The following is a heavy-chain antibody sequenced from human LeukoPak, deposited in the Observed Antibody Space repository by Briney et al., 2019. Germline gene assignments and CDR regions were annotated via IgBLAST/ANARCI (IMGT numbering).Heavy chain of an antibody. J-gene: IGHJ4*02. CDR1: GGSISSSNW. V-gene: IGHV4-4*02. CDR3: ARTAMATGSYFDY. CDR2: IYHSGST. Sequence: GTLSLTGAVSGGSISSSNWWSWVRQPPGKGLEWIGEIYHSGSTNYNPSLKSRVTISVDTSKNQFSLKLSSVTAADTAVYYCARTAMATGSYFDYWGQGTLVTVSS. D-gene: IGHD5-18*01.